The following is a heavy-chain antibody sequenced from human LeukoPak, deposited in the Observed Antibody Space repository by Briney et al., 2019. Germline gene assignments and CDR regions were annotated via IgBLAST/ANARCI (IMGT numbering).Heavy chain of an antibody. J-gene: IGHJ4*02. CDR3: AKGKDSVAGATNDY. CDR2: ISSSGTYK. V-gene: IGHV3-21*01. CDR1: GFTFSSDS. Sequence: GGSLRLSCAVSGFTFSSDSMSWVRQAPGKGLEGVSSISSSGTYKYYADSVKGRFTISRDNAKNSLYLQMNSLRAEDTAVYYCAKGKDSVAGATNDYWGQGTLVTVSS. D-gene: IGHD6-19*01.